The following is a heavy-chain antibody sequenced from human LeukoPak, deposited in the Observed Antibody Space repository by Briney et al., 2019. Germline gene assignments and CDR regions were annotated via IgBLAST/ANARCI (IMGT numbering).Heavy chain of an antibody. Sequence: ASVKVSCKASGYTFTSYDINWVRQATGQGLEWMGWMNPNSGNTGYAQKFQGRVTMTRNTSISAAYMELSSLRSEDTAVYYCARGDGQNFWSGYGKQYYFDYWGQGTLVTVSS. CDR3: ARGDGQNFWSGYGKQYYFDY. CDR1: GYTFTSYD. D-gene: IGHD3-3*01. V-gene: IGHV1-8*01. CDR2: MNPNSGNT. J-gene: IGHJ4*02.